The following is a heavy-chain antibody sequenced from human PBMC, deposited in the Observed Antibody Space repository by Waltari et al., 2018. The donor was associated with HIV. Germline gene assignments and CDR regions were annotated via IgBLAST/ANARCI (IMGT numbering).Heavy chain of an antibody. CDR3: ARGTSYGDTSPYYNSGIDR. CDR2: IFHRSET. Sequence: QVQLQESGPGVVQPSGTLSLTCTVSGYSITRGYYWGWIRQSPVKGLEWIGSIFHRSETQYDPELKSRVTISVDTSKNQFYLCLHYVTAADTAMYYCARGTSYGDTSPYYNSGIDRRGQGTLVTVSS. V-gene: IGHV4-38-2*02. D-gene: IGHD6-25*01. J-gene: IGHJ5*02. CDR1: GYSITRGYY.